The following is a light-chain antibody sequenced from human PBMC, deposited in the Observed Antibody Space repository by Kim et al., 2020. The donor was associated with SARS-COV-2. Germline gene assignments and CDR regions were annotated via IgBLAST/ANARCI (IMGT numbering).Light chain of an antibody. CDR1: SSDVGGYDF. Sequence: QSALTQPRSVSGSPGQSVTISCTGTSSDVGGYDFVSWYQHHPGKAPKLIIFEVTKRPSWVPDRFSASKSGNTAYLAISGLQSEDEADYYCCSYTGDYTLGVFGGGTQLTVL. J-gene: IGLJ3*02. CDR3: CSYTGDYTLGV. V-gene: IGLV2-11*01. CDR2: EVT.